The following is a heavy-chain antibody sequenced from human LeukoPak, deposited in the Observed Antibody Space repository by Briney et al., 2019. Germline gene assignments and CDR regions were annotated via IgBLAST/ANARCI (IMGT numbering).Heavy chain of an antibody. CDR3: ARGGPAAVEDY. J-gene: IGHJ4*02. CDR1: GFTFSSYA. CDR2: ISSNGGST. D-gene: IGHD6-13*01. Sequence: GGSLRLSCAASGFTFSSYAMHWVRQAPGKGLEYVSAISSNGGSTYCANSVKGRFTISRDNSKNTLYLQMGSLRAEDMAVYYCARGGPAAVEDYWGQGTLVTVSS. V-gene: IGHV3-64*01.